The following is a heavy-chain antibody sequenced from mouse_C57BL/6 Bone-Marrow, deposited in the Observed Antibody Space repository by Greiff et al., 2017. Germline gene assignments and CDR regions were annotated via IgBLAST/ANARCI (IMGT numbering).Heavy chain of an antibody. V-gene: IGHV1-85*01. CDR3: ARMGWAYYVDN. D-gene: IGHD3-3*01. CDR1: GYTFTSYD. J-gene: IGHJ2*01. CDR2: IYPRDGST. Sequence: QVQLQQSGPALVKPGASVTLSCKASGYTFTSYDINWVKQRPGQGLEWIGWIYPRDGSTKSNEKFKGKATLTVDTSSSTAYMALHSLTSEGSAVYLSARMGWAYYVDNWGEGSTHTVS.